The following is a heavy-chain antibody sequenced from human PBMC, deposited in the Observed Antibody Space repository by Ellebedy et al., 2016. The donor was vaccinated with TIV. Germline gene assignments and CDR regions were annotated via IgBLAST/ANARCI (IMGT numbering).Heavy chain of an antibody. CDR1: GGSISSSDYY. CDR3: ARLETTVTTYYLDY. Sequence: MPSETLSLTCSVSGGSISSSDYYWSWNRQPPGKGLEWIGYIHHSGSTYYKSSLKSRLSISVDTSKNQFSLKLSSVTAADTAVYFCARLETTVTTYYLDYWGQGTLVTVSS. J-gene: IGHJ4*02. V-gene: IGHV4-30-4*01. D-gene: IGHD4-17*01. CDR2: IHHSGST.